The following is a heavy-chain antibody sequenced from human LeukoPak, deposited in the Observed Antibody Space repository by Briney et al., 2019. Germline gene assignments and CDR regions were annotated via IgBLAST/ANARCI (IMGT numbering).Heavy chain of an antibody. D-gene: IGHD3-10*01. CDR3: ARDGDYYGSGSYRSHFDY. V-gene: IGHV1-3*01. CDR2: INGGNGNT. J-gene: IGHJ4*02. Sequence: ASVKVSCKTSGYTFTSYGMHWVRQAPGQSLEWMGWINGGNGNTKYSEKFQGRVTIIRDTSASTAYMELSSLRSEDTAVYYCARDGDYYGSGSYRSHFDYWGQGTLVTVSS. CDR1: GYTFTSYG.